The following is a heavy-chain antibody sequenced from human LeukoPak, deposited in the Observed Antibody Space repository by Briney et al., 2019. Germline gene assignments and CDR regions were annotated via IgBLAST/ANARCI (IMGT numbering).Heavy chain of an antibody. CDR1: GGTFSSYA. Sequence: SVKVSCKASGGTFSSYAISWVRQAPGQGLEWMGRIIPILGIANYAQKFQGRVTITADKSTSTAYMELSSLRSEDTAVYYCARDLTSGYAFDIWGQGTMVTVSS. CDR2: IIPILGIA. CDR3: ARDLTSGYAFDI. J-gene: IGHJ3*02. V-gene: IGHV1-69*04. D-gene: IGHD3-10*01.